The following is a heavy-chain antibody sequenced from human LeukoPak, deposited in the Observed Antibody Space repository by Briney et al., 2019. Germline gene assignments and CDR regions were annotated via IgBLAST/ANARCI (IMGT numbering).Heavy chain of an antibody. D-gene: IGHD6-19*01. V-gene: IGHV1-2*02. CDR3: ARDRRYSSGSASSPLRWFDP. J-gene: IGHJ5*02. CDR1: GYTFTGYY. Sequence: ASVNVSCKASGYTFTGYYMHWVRQAPGQGLEWMGWINPNSGGTNYAQKFQGRVTITRDTSISTAYMELSRLRSDDTAVYYCARDRRYSSGSASSPLRWFDPWGQGTLVTVSS. CDR2: INPNSGGT.